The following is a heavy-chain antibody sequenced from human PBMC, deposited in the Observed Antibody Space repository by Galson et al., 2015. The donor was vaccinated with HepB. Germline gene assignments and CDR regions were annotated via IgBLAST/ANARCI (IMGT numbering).Heavy chain of an antibody. Sequence: SVKVSCKASGYTFTSYGISWVRQAPGQGLEWMGWISAYNGNTNYAQKLQGRVTMTTDTSTSTAYMELRSLRSDDTAVYYCARDGRPLGYYYPVLRYYGMDVWGQGTTVTVSS. CDR2: ISAYNGNT. V-gene: IGHV1-18*04. J-gene: IGHJ6*02. CDR1: GYTFTSYG. CDR3: ARDGRPLGYYYPVLRYYGMDV. D-gene: IGHD3-22*01.